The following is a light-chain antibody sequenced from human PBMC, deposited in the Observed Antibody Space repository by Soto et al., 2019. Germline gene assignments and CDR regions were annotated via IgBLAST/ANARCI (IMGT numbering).Light chain of an antibody. CDR2: DAS. Sequence: DIQMTQSPSTLSASVGDRVTITCRASQSISSWLAWYQQKPGKAPKLLIYDASSLESGVPSRFSGSGSGTEFTLTISSLQPDDFATYYCQHDNSYSPWTFGQGTKVEIK. J-gene: IGKJ1*01. CDR1: QSISSW. V-gene: IGKV1-5*01. CDR3: QHDNSYSPWT.